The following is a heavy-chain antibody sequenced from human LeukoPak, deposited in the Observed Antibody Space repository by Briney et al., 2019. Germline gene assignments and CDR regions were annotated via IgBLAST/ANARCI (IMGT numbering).Heavy chain of an antibody. CDR3: ATQPGSDY. D-gene: IGHD3-10*01. CDR2: INSGGSVS. CDR1: GFTFSSYW. V-gene: IGHV3-74*01. J-gene: IGHJ4*02. Sequence: AGGSLRLSCAASGFTFSSYWMHWVRQAPGKGLVWVSRINSGGSVSNYADSVKGRFTISRDNAKNTLYLQMNGLRAEDTAMYYCATQPGSDYWGQGTLVTVSS.